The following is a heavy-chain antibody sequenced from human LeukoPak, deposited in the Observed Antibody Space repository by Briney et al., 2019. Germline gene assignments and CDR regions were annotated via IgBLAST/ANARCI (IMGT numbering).Heavy chain of an antibody. CDR3: ARDPSSSWYYFDY. CDR1: GYTFTGYY. D-gene: IGHD6-13*01. V-gene: IGHV1-2*02. J-gene: IGHJ4*02. Sequence: GASVKVSCKASGYTFTGYYMHWVRQAPGQGLEWMGWINPNSGGTNYAQKFQGRVTMTRDTSISTAYMELSSLRSEDMAVYYCARDPSSSWYYFDYWGQGTLVTVSS. CDR2: INPNSGGT.